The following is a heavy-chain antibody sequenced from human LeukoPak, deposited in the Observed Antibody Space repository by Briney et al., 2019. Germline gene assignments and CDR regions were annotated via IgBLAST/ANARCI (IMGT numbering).Heavy chain of an antibody. Sequence: SETLSLTCTVSGGSISSYYWSWIRQPPGKGLEWIGYIYYSGSTNYNPSLKSRVTISVDTSKNQFSLKLSSVTAADTAVYYCASGEPRYYYFDYWGQGTLVTVSS. CDR1: GGSISSYY. V-gene: IGHV4-59*08. D-gene: IGHD1-26*01. CDR3: ASGEPRYYYFDY. CDR2: IYYSGST. J-gene: IGHJ4*02.